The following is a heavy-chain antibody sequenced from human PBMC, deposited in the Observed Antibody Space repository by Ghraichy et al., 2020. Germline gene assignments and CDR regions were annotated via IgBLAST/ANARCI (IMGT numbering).Heavy chain of an antibody. CDR3: ARDYDWNYPH. D-gene: IGHD1-20*01. CDR2: IQWDDNE. Sequence: SGPTLVKPTQTLTLTCTFSGFSLSTNRVGVGWIRQPPGKALEWLALIQWDDNERYSPSLKSRLTISKDTSKNQVVLTMTNMDPVDTATYYCARDYDWNYPHWGQGTLVTVSS. J-gene: IGHJ1*01. V-gene: IGHV2-5*02. CDR1: GFSLSTNRVG.